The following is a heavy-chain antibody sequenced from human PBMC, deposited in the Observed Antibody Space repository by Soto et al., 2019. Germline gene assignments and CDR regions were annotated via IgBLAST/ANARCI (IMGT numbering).Heavy chain of an antibody. J-gene: IGHJ3*02. D-gene: IGHD3-22*01. Sequence: EVQLVESGGGLVKPGGSLRLSCAASGFTFSSYSMNWVRQAPGKGLEWVSSISSSSSYIYYADSVKGRFTISRDNAKNSLYLQMNSLRAEDTAVYYCARFYDSSGYYHYLDAFDIWGQGTMVTVSS. CDR2: ISSSSSYI. CDR1: GFTFSSYS. CDR3: ARFYDSSGYYHYLDAFDI. V-gene: IGHV3-21*01.